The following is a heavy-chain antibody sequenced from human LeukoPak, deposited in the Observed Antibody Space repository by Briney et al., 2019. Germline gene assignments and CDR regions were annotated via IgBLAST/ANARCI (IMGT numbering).Heavy chain of an antibody. CDR1: GGSISSSNW. V-gene: IGHV4-4*02. J-gene: IGHJ4*02. CDR2: IYHSGST. Sequence: SGTLSLTCAVSGGSISSSNWWSWVRQPPGKGREWIGAIYHSGSTNYNPSLKSRVTISVDKSKNQFSLKLSSVTAADTAVYYCARDLGTTVTTYLDYWGQGTLVTVSS. CDR3: ARDLGTTVTTYLDY. D-gene: IGHD4-17*01.